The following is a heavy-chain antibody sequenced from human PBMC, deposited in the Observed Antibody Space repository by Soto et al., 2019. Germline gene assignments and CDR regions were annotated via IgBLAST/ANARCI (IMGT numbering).Heavy chain of an antibody. Sequence: SETLSLTCTVSGGSISSGGYYWSWIRQHPGKGLEWIGYIYYSGSTYYNPSLKSRVTISVDTSKNQFSLKLSSVTAADTAVYYCARAFDSSGYFEGSYFDYWGQGTLVTVSS. CDR3: ARAFDSSGYFEGSYFDY. CDR2: IYYSGST. CDR1: GGSISSGGYY. D-gene: IGHD3-22*01. V-gene: IGHV4-31*03. J-gene: IGHJ4*02.